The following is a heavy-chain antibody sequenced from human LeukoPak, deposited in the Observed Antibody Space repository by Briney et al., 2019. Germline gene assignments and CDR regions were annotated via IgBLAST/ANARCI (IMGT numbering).Heavy chain of an antibody. CDR1: GFTFSSYA. D-gene: IGHD2-15*01. J-gene: IGHJ4*02. V-gene: IGHV3-15*01. Sequence: GGSLRLSCAASGFTFSSYAMSWVRQAPGKGLEWVGRIKSKTDGGTTDYAAPVKGRFTISRDDSKNTLYLQMNSLRAEDTAVYYCGKIRLEDSATGYWGQGTLVTVSS. CDR2: IKSKTDGGTT. CDR3: GKIRLEDSATGY.